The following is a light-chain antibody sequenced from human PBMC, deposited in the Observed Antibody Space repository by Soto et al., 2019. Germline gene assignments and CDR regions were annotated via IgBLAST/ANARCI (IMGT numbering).Light chain of an antibody. V-gene: IGKV3D-20*02. CDR1: QSVRSSY. Sequence: EIVLTQSPGALSLSPGERAALSSRASQSVRSSYLAWYQQKPGQAPRLLIFAASSGATGIPDRFSGSGSGRDFTLTISRLEPEDVAVYYCQQCNSWPQWTFGQGTKVDIK. J-gene: IGKJ1*01. CDR3: QQCNSWPQWT. CDR2: AAS.